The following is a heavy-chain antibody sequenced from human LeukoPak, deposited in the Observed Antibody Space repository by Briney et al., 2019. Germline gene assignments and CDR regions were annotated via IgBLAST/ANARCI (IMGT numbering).Heavy chain of an antibody. CDR1: GFTFSSYS. Sequence: GGSLRLSCAASGFTFSSYSMNWVRQAPGKGLEWVSSISSSSSYIYYADSVKGRFTISRDNAKNSLYLQMNSLRAEDTAVYYCARGSGDYDFWSGSDMDIDYWGQGTLVTVSS. CDR3: ARGSGDYDFWSGSDMDIDY. J-gene: IGHJ4*02. D-gene: IGHD3-3*01. V-gene: IGHV3-21*01. CDR2: ISSSSSYI.